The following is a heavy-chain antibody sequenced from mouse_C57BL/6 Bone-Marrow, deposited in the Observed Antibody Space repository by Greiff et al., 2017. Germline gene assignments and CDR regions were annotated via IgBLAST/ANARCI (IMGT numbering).Heavy chain of an antibody. D-gene: IGHD4-1*01. V-gene: IGHV1-5*01. CDR1: GYTFTSYW. CDR3: TRKLTGTWYFDV. CDR2: IYPGNSDT. Sequence: VQLQQSGTVLARPGASVKMSCKTSGYTFTSYWMHWVKQRPGQGLEWIGAIYPGNSDTSYNQKFKGKAKLTAVTSASTAYMELSSLTNEDSAVYYCTRKLTGTWYFDVWGTGTTVTVSS. J-gene: IGHJ1*03.